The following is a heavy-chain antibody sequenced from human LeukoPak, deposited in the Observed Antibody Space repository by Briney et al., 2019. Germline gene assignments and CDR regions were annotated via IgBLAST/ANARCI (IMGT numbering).Heavy chain of an antibody. CDR2: IIPIFGTA. J-gene: IGHJ4*02. D-gene: IGHD3-10*01. Sequence: SVKVSCKASEGTFSSYAISWVRQAPGQGLEWMGGIIPIFGTANYAQKFQGRVTITTDESTSTAYMELSSLRSEDTAVYYCARGFSVRGVMDYWGQGTLVTVSS. CDR3: ARGFSVRGVMDY. CDR1: EGTFSSYA. V-gene: IGHV1-69*05.